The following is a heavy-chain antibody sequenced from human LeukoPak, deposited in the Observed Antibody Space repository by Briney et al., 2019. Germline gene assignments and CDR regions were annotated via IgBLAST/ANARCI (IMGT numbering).Heavy chain of an antibody. J-gene: IGHJ4*02. Sequence: PSETLSLTCTVPGDSITSRDYYWGWIRQPPGRGLEWIGSIDYSGTTYYNSSLKSRVTISLGTSKNQFSLRLNSVTAADTAVYFCARDAYFRNYVLHWGRGTLVTVSS. CDR2: IDYSGTT. D-gene: IGHD4-11*01. CDR3: ARDAYFRNYVLH. CDR1: GDSITSRDYY. V-gene: IGHV4-39*07.